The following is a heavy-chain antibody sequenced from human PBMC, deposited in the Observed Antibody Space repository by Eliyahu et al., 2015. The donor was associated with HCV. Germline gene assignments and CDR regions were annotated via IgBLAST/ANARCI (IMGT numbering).Heavy chain of an antibody. D-gene: IGHD4-17*01. J-gene: IGHJ4*02. Sequence: QLQLQESGSGLVKPSQTLSLTCGVSGGSISSGGYSWSWIRQPPGKGLEWILGIYHTGETPYTPSLKSRVTISIDRSKNQFSLKLTSVTAADTAVYYCARGYYGDSLPEYFDYWGRGTLVTVSS. CDR3: ARGYYGDSLPEYFDY. CDR2: IYHTGET. CDR1: GGSISSGGYS. V-gene: IGHV4-30-2*01.